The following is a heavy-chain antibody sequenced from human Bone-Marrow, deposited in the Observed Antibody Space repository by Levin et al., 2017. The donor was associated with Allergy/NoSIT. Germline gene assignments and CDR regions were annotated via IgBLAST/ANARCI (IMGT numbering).Heavy chain of an antibody. V-gene: IGHV3-33*01. CDR3: ASLGHCSNTSCYTRHYYDALDV. CDR1: GFTFSRYG. CDR2: IWYDGSSK. J-gene: IGHJ6*02. D-gene: IGHD2-2*02. Sequence: PGGSLRLSCAASGFTFSRYGMHWVRQAPGKGLEWVALIWYDGSSKYFAESVKGRFTISRDNFKNTMYLQMNSLRAEDTAVYYCASLGHCSNTSCYTRHYYDALDVWGQGTTVTVSS.